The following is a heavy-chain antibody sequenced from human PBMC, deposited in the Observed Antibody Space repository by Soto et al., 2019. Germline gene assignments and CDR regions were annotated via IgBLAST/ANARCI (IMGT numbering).Heavy chain of an antibody. J-gene: IGHJ5*02. CDR1: GGYISSYD. CDR2: IYYTGTT. CDR3: ARGTGTTRGWFDP. V-gene: IGHV4-59*08. D-gene: IGHD1-1*01. Sequence: TSETLSLTCTVSGGYISSYDWSWIRQPPGKGLEWIGYIYYTGTTTYNPSIKSRVTISVDSSKNQFSLKLSSVTAADTAVYYCARGTGTTRGWFDPWGQGTLVTVSS.